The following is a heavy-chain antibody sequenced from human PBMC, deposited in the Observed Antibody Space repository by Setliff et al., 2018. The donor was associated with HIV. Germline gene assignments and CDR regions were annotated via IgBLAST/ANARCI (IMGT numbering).Heavy chain of an antibody. J-gene: IGHJ6*02. Sequence: TSETLSLTCIVSGGSISSDYWSWVRQAPGQGLEWIGYVYDSGTTNYNPSLKSRVTISVDTSKNQFSLKLSSVTAADTAVYYCARGRSHIVAKPYYYYYYGMDVWGQGTTVTVSS. V-gene: IGHV4-59*12. CDR2: VYDSGTT. CDR3: ARGRSHIVAKPYYYYYYGMDV. D-gene: IGHD5-12*01. CDR1: GGSISSDY.